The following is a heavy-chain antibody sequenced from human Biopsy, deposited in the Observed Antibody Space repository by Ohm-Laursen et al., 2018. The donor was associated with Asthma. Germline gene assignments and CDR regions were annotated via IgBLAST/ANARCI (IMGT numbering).Heavy chain of an antibody. CDR2: IFPGESDT. CDR1: GYIFTSYW. D-gene: IGHD3-10*01. V-gene: IGHV5-51*01. J-gene: IGHJ4*02. CDR3: ARLAYGSGSFFDF. Sequence: GESLRISCKASGYIFTSYWIGWVRQMPGKGLEWMGIIFPGESDTIYSPPFQGQVTISADKSISTAYLQWSSLKASDTAIYYCARLAYGSGSFFDFWGQGTLVTVAS.